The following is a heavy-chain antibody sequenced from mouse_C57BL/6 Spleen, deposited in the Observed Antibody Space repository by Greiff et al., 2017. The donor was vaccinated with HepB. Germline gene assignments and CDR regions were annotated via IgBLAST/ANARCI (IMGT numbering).Heavy chain of an antibody. Sequence: DVTLVESGGGLVKPGGSLKLSCAASGFTFSDYGMHWVRQAPEKGLEWVAYLSSGSSTIYYADTVKGRFTISRDNAKNTLFLQMTSLRSEDTAMYYCARRYYDYYWYFDVWGTGTTVTVSS. CDR2: LSSGSSTI. V-gene: IGHV5-17*01. CDR3: ARRYYDYYWYFDV. J-gene: IGHJ1*03. CDR1: GFTFSDYG. D-gene: IGHD2-4*01.